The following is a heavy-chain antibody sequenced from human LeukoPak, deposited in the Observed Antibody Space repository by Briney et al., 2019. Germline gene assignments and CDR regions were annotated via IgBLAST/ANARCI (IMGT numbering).Heavy chain of an antibody. J-gene: IGHJ4*02. Sequence: PSETLSLTCAVYGGSFSGYYWSWIRQPPGKGLEWIGEINHSGSTKHNPSLKSRVTISVDTSKNQFSPRLSSVTAADTAVYYCARGGSIAAAGTGYFFDYWGQGTLVTVSS. CDR1: GGSFSGYY. CDR2: INHSGST. CDR3: ARGGSIAAAGTGYFFDY. V-gene: IGHV4-34*01. D-gene: IGHD6-13*01.